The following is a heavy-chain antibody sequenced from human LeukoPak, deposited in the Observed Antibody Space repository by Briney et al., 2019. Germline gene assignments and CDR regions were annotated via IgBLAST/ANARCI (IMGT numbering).Heavy chain of an antibody. CDR1: GFTFSSYA. CDR2: ISSNGGST. CDR3: TKSTIFPYYYYMDV. Sequence: GGSLRLSCAASGFTFSSYAMHWVRQAPGKGLEYVSAISSNGGSTYYANSVKGRFTISRDDSKSIAYLQMNSLKTEDTAVYYCTKSTIFPYYYYMDVWGKGTTVTISS. J-gene: IGHJ6*03. V-gene: IGHV3-64*01. D-gene: IGHD2-8*01.